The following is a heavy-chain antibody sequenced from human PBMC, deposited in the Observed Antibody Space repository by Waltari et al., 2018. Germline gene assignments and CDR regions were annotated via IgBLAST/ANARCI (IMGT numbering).Heavy chain of an antibody. J-gene: IGHJ4*02. D-gene: IGHD3-10*01. CDR1: GGSISSGSYY. CDR2: VYYTGST. Sequence: QLQLQESGPGLVKPSETLSLTCTVSGGSISSGSYYLVWIRQPPGKGLEWVGGVYYTGSTYYNPSLESRVTISVDTSKNQFSLKLSSVTAADTAVYYCASTITMVQGVERGWGQGTLVTVSS. V-gene: IGHV4-39*07. CDR3: ASTITMVQGVERG.